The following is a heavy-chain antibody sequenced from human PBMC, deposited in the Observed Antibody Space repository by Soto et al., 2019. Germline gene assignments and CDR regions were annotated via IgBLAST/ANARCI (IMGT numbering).Heavy chain of an antibody. V-gene: IGHV3-33*01. D-gene: IGHD5-18*01. CDR1: GFTFSSYG. CDR3: AREDTAMVPGGGGFDY. J-gene: IGHJ4*02. Sequence: QVQLVESGGGVVQPGRSLRLSCAASGFTFSSYGMHWVRQAPGKGLEWVAVIWYDGSNKYYADSVKGRFTISRDNSKNTLYLQMNSLRAEDTAVYYCAREDTAMVPGGGGFDYWGQGTLVTVSS. CDR2: IWYDGSNK.